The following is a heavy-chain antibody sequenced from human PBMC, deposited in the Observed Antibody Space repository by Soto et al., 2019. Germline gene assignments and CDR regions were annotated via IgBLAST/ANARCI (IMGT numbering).Heavy chain of an antibody. CDR3: ARDRRDGNSYTPDY. Sequence: QVQLQESGPGLVKPSETLSLTCTVSGGSISSGAYLWSWIRQHPGKGLEWIGYIYYSGSTYYNPSFKSRITISVDTSKNQFSLKLSSVTAADTAVYYCARDRRDGNSYTPDYWGQGTLVTVSS. CDR1: GGSISSGAYL. V-gene: IGHV4-31*03. CDR2: IYYSGST. D-gene: IGHD3-16*02. J-gene: IGHJ4*02.